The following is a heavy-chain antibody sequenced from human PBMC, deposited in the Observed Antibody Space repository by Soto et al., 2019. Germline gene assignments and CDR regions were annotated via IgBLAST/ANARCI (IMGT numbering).Heavy chain of an antibody. CDR1: GFTFSSYA. Sequence: GGSLRLSCAASGFTFSSYAMSWVRQAPGKGLEWVSAISGSGGSTYYADSVKGRFTISRDNSKNTLYLQMNSLRAEDTAVYYCAKDHVAVAVDYYYYGMDVWGQGTTVTVSS. CDR2: ISGSGGST. CDR3: AKDHVAVAVDYYYYGMDV. V-gene: IGHV3-23*01. D-gene: IGHD6-19*01. J-gene: IGHJ6*02.